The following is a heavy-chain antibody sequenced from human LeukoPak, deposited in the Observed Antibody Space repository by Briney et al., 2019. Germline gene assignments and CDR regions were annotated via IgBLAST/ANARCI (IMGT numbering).Heavy chain of an antibody. CDR3: ARDLGGYCSGGSCYTHSLFDY. V-gene: IGHV3-30*04. CDR2: ISYDGSNK. D-gene: IGHD2-15*01. J-gene: IGHJ4*02. Sequence: GGSLRLSCAASGFTFSSYAMHWVRQAPGKGLEWVAVISYDGSNKYYADSVKGRFTISRDNSKNTLYLQMNSLRAEDTAVYYCARDLGGYCSGGSCYTHSLFDYWGQGTLVTVSS. CDR1: GFTFSSYA.